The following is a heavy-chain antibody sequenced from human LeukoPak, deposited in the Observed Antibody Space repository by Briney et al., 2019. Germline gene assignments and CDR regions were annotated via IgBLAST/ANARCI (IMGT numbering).Heavy chain of an antibody. Sequence: ASVKVSCKASGYTFTGYYMRWVRQAPGQGLEWMGRTNPNSGGTNYAQKFQGRVTMTRDTSISTAYMELSRLRSDDTAVYYCARDQTYYYDSSGFPWGQGTLVTVSS. V-gene: IGHV1-2*06. CDR1: GYTFTGYY. J-gene: IGHJ4*02. CDR3: ARDQTYYYDSSGFP. D-gene: IGHD3-22*01. CDR2: TNPNSGGT.